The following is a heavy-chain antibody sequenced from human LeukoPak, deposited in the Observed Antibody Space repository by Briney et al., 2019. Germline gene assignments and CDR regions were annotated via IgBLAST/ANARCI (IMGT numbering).Heavy chain of an antibody. D-gene: IGHD3-16*02. V-gene: IGHV4-34*01. CDR3: AREAGYYDYVWGSYRSPYFDY. Sequence: PSETLSLTCAVYGGSFSGYYWSWIRQPPGKGLEWIGEINHSGSTNYNPSLKSRGTISVDTSKNQFSLKLSSVTAADTAVYYCAREAGYYDYVWGSYRSPYFDYWGQGTLVTVSS. J-gene: IGHJ4*02. CDR2: INHSGST. CDR1: GGSFSGYY.